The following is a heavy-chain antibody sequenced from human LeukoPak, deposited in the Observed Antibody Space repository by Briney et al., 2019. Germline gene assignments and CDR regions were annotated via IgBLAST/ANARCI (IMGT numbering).Heavy chain of an antibody. V-gene: IGHV3-21*01. Sequence: GGSLRLSCAASGFTFSSYSMSWVRQAPGKGLEWVSSISSSSSYIYYADSVKGRFTISRDNAKNSLYLQMNSLRAEDTAVYYCARDPYGGNTYYFDYWGQGTLVTVSS. J-gene: IGHJ4*02. CDR3: ARDPYGGNTYYFDY. CDR2: ISSSSSYI. CDR1: GFTFSSYS. D-gene: IGHD4-23*01.